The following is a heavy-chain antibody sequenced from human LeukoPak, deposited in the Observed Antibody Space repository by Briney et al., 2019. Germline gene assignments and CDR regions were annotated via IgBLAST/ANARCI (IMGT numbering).Heavy chain of an antibody. D-gene: IGHD2-21*02. J-gene: IGHJ4*02. Sequence: GGSLRLSCAASGFTFSDYYMSWIRQAPGKGLEWVSYISSSGSTIYYADSVKGRFTISRDNAKNSLYLQMNSLRAEDTAVYYRAKDISYCGGDCYRGGIDYWGQGTLVTVSS. CDR2: ISSSGSTI. V-gene: IGHV3-11*01. CDR3: AKDISYCGGDCYRGGIDY. CDR1: GFTFSDYY.